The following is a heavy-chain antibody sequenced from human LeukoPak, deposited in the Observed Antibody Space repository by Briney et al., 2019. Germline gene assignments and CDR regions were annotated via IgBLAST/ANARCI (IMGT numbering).Heavy chain of an antibody. CDR3: ARDLPYYYDSSGYYSGAFDI. CDR2: IIPILGIA. CDR1: GGTFSSYA. V-gene: IGHV1-69*04. D-gene: IGHD3-22*01. J-gene: IGHJ3*02. Sequence: ASVKVSCKASGGTFSSYAISWVRQAPGQGLEWMGRIIPILGIANYAQKFQGRVTIIADKSTSTAYMELSSLRSEDTAVYYCARDLPYYYDSSGYYSGAFDIWGQGTMVTVSS.